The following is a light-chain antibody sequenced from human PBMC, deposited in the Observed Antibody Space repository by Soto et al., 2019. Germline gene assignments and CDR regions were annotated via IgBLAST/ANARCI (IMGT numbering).Light chain of an antibody. Sequence: QSVLTQPPSASGTPGQRVTISCSGSSSNIGSNYVYWYQQLPGTAPKLLIYRYNQRPSGVPDRFSGSKSGTSASLAISGLRSEDEADYYCAAWDDSLSGYVFGTGTKVDRP. CDR3: AAWDDSLSGYV. V-gene: IGLV1-47*01. CDR2: RYN. J-gene: IGLJ1*01. CDR1: SSNIGSNY.